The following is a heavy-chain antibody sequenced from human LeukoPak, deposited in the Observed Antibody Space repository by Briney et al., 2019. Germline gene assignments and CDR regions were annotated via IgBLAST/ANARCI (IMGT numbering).Heavy chain of an antibody. D-gene: IGHD3-10*01. Sequence: PGGSLRLSCAASGFTFSNAWMSWVRQAPGKGLEWVGRIKSKTDGGTTAYAAPVKGRFTISRDDSKNTLYLQMNSLRAEDTAVYYCARDWPVVPTINMVRGVMQVVDYWGQGTLVTVSS. CDR1: GFTFSNAW. V-gene: IGHV3-15*01. CDR3: ARDWPVVPTINMVRGVMQVVDY. J-gene: IGHJ4*02. CDR2: IKSKTDGGTT.